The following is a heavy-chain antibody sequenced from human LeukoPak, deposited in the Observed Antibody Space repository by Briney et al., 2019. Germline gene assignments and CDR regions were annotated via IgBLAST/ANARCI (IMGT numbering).Heavy chain of an antibody. D-gene: IGHD6-6*01. CDR2: IYYSGST. Sequence: PSETLSLTCTVSGGSLSSYYWSWIRQPPGKGLEWIGYIYYSGSTNYNPSLKSRVTISVDTSKNQFSLKLSSVTAADTAVYYCARDVYSSSSGNWFDPWGQGTLVTVSS. V-gene: IGHV4-59*01. CDR1: GGSLSSYY. CDR3: ARDVYSSSSGNWFDP. J-gene: IGHJ5*02.